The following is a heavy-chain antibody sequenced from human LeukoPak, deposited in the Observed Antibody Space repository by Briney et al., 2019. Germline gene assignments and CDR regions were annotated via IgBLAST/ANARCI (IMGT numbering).Heavy chain of an antibody. CDR2: IYSGGST. CDR3: ARCPSTIWQWLHFDY. Sequence: PGGSLRLSCAASGFTVSSNYMSWVRQAPGRGLEWVSVIYSGGSTYYADSVKGRLTISRHNSKNTLYLQMNSLRAEDTAVYYCARCPSTIWQWLHFDYWGQGTLVTVSS. J-gene: IGHJ4*02. D-gene: IGHD6-19*01. CDR1: GFTVSSNY. V-gene: IGHV3-53*04.